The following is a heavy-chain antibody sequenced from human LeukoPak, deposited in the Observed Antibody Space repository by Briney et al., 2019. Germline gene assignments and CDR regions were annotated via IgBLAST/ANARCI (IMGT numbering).Heavy chain of an antibody. V-gene: IGHV3-21*04. CDR2: ISSSSSYI. J-gene: IGHJ4*02. D-gene: IGHD2-2*01. Sequence: GGSLRLSCAASGFTFSSYSMNWVRQAPGKGLEWVSSISSSSSYIYYADSVEGRFTISRDNSKNTLYLQMNSLRAEDTAVYYCANLPSDYCSSTSCYNWGQGTLVTVSS. CDR1: GFTFSSYS. CDR3: ANLPSDYCSSTSCYN.